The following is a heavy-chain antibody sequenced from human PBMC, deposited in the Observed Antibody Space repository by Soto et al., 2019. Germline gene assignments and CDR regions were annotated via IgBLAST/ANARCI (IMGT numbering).Heavy chain of an antibody. Sequence: QVQLVESGGGVVQPGRSLRLSCAASGFTFSSYAMHWVRQAPGKGLERVAVISYDGSNKYYADSVKGRLTISRDNSKNTLYLEMSSLRAEDTAVYYCARDYYRFNSGYGFSMDVWGQGTTVTVSS. D-gene: IGHD5-12*01. CDR1: GFTFSSYA. CDR3: ARDYYRFNSGYGFSMDV. J-gene: IGHJ6*02. CDR2: ISYDGSNK. V-gene: IGHV3-30-3*01.